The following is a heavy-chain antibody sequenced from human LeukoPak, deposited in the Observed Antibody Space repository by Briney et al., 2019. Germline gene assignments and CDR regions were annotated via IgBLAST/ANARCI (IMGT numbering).Heavy chain of an antibody. D-gene: IGHD1-1*01. J-gene: IGHJ4*02. V-gene: IGHV4-59*01. CDR2: IYYTGTI. Sequence: SETLSLTCTVSGDSISGYYWGWIRQPPGKGLEWIGYIYYTGTINYNPSLKSRVTISVDTSKNQFSLKLRSVTAADTAVYYCTKVGTGTVDYWGQGTLVTVSS. CDR1: GDSISGYY. CDR3: TKVGTGTVDY.